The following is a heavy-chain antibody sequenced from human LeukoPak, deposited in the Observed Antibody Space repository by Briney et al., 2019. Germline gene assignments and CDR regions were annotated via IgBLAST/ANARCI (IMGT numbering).Heavy chain of an antibody. Sequence: GGCLRLSCAASGFTFDDYAMSWVRQVPGKGLEWVSGINWNGGSTGYADSVKGRFTISRDNAKNSLYLQMNSLRAEDTALYYCARDAPYSSGWYGDGFDYWGQGTLVTVSS. CDR3: ARDAPYSSGWYGDGFDY. CDR1: GFTFDDYA. D-gene: IGHD6-19*01. V-gene: IGHV3-20*04. J-gene: IGHJ4*02. CDR2: INWNGGST.